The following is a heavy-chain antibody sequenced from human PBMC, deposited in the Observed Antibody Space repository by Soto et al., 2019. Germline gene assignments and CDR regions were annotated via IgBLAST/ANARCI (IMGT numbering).Heavy chain of an antibody. Sequence: EVRLLESGGGLVQPGGPLRLSCAASGFTFSSYAMSWVRQAPGKGLEWVSTIIGSGGSANYADSVKGQFTISRDSSKNTLNLQMNSLRADDTAVYYCARYILITILGYYYGMDVWGQGTTVTVSS. V-gene: IGHV3-23*01. D-gene: IGHD3-9*01. CDR1: GFTFSSYA. J-gene: IGHJ6*01. CDR2: IIGSGGSA. CDR3: ARYILITILGYYYGMDV.